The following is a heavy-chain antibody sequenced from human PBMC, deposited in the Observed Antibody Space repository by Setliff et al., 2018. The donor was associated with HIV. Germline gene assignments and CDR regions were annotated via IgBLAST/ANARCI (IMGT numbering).Heavy chain of an antibody. J-gene: IGHJ4*02. CDR3: ARASSGYLIVHY. D-gene: IGHD3-22*01. Sequence: SSETLSLTCTVSGGSISSGDYYWSWIRQPPGKGLEWIGYTYYSGYTQYNPSLKSRVTISVDTSKNQFSLKLRSVSAADTAVYYCARASSGYLIVHYWGQGTLDTVSS. V-gene: IGHV4-30-4*01. CDR2: TYYSGYT. CDR1: GGSISSGDYY.